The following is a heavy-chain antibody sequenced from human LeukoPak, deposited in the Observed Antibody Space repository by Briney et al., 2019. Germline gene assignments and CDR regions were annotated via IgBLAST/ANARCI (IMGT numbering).Heavy chain of an antibody. CDR1: GYTFTGYY. CDR3: ARAETAMAIFDY. CDR2: INPKSGGT. D-gene: IGHD5-18*01. J-gene: IGHJ4*02. V-gene: IGHV1-2*02. Sequence: GASVKVSCKASGYTFTGYYMHWVRQAPGQGLEWMGWINPKSGGTNYAQKFQGRVTMTRDTSISTAYMELSRLRSDDTAVYYCARAETAMAIFDYWGQGTLVTVSS.